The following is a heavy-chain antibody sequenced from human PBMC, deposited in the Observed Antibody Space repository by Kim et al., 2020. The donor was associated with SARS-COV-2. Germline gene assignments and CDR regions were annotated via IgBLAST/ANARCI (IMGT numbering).Heavy chain of an antibody. J-gene: IGHJ6*02. Sequence: ASVKVSCKASGYTFTSYGISWVRQAPGQGLEWMGWISAYNGNTNYAQKLQGRVTMTTDTSTSTAYMELRSLRSDDTAVYYCARAITMVRGVSAPVNYYYYYGMDVWGQGTTVTVSS. CDR3: ARAITMVRGVSAPVNYYYYYGMDV. D-gene: IGHD3-10*01. V-gene: IGHV1-18*01. CDR2: ISAYNGNT. CDR1: GYTFTSYG.